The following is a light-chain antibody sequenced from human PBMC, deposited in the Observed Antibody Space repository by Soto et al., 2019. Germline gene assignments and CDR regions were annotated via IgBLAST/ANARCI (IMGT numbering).Light chain of an antibody. J-gene: IGKJ5*01. CDR3: QQDNNWTIN. Sequence: QSPRTLSLCLGPVSSPSFRASQGVDSSFLAWYQQKPGQAPRLLIYRASTRATDIPARFSGSGSGTDFTLTISSLQSEEFAIYYCQQDNNWTINFGEGTRLEIK. V-gene: IGKV3D-7*01. CDR2: RAS. CDR1: QGVDSSF.